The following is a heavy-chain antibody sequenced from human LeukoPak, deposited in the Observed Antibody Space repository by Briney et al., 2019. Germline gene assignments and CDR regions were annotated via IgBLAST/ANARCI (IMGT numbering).Heavy chain of an antibody. CDR3: ARSLESGLLFDY. CDR2: FYYSGTT. CDR1: RGSISSYY. J-gene: IGHJ4*02. Sequence: SETLSLTCTVSRGSISSYYWSWIRQPPGKGLEWVGYFYYSGTTNYNPSLNSRVTISVDTSKNQFSLKLSSVTAADTAVYYCARSLESGLLFDYWGQGTLVTVSS. V-gene: IGHV4-59*01. D-gene: IGHD2/OR15-2a*01.